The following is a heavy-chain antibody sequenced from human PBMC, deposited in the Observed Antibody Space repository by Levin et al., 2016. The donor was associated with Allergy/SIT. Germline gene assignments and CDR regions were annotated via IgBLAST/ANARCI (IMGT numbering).Heavy chain of an antibody. CDR2: ISGSGGST. CDR1: GFTFSSYA. CDR3: AKYGYCSGGSCSEFDY. V-gene: IGHV3-23*01. Sequence: GESLKISCAASGFTFSSYAMSWVRQAPGKGLEWVSAISGSGGSTYYADSVKGRFTISRDNSKNTPYLQMNSLRAEDTAVYYCAKYGYCSGGSCSEFDYWGQGTLVTVSS. J-gene: IGHJ4*02. D-gene: IGHD2-15*01.